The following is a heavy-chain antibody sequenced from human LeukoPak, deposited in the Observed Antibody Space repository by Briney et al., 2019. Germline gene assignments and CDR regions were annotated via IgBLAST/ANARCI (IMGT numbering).Heavy chain of an antibody. V-gene: IGHV3-7*03. CDR2: IKQDGSEK. J-gene: IGHJ4*02. D-gene: IGHD4-17*01. Sequence: GGSLRLSRAASGFLFSTYWMTWVRQAPGKGLEWVANIKQDGSEKYYVDSVTGRFTIFRDNAKNLLYPQMNSLRAEDTAVYYCARGYGDYGLWGQGTLVTVSS. CDR1: GFLFSTYW. CDR3: ARGYGDYGL.